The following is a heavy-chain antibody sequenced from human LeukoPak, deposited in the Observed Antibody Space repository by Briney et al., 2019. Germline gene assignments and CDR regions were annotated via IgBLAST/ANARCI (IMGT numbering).Heavy chain of an antibody. J-gene: IGHJ6*02. V-gene: IGHV3-74*01. CDR3: ARENYFGLDA. Sequence: GGSLRLSCAASGFSFTEWWMQWVRQAPGEGLVWLSHMNGDGSRISYADSAKGRFTVSRDNAKKMLYLQMNSLRDEDTAVYYCARENYFGLDAWGQGTTVTVSS. CDR2: MNGDGSRI. CDR1: GFSFTEWW.